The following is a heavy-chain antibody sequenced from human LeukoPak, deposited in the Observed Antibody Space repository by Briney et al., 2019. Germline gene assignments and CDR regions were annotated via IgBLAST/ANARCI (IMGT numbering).Heavy chain of an antibody. D-gene: IGHD2-15*01. CDR3: ARGGVAADFDY. CDR2: IYYSGST. J-gene: IGHJ4*02. CDR1: GGSFSGYY. V-gene: IGHV4-59*01. Sequence: SETLSLTCAVYGGSFSGYYWSWIRQPPGKGLEWIGYIYYSGSTNYNPSLKSRVTISVDTSKNQFSLKLSSVTAADTAVYYCARGGVAADFDYWGQGTLVTVSS.